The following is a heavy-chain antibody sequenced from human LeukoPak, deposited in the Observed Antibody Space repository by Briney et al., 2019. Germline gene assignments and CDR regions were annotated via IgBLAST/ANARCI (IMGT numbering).Heavy chain of an antibody. Sequence: PGGSLRLSCAASGFTVSSNFMSWVRQAPGKGLEWVSLIYSGGSTYYADSVKGRFTISRDNSKNTLYLQMNSLRAEDTAVYYCAKSIAVADGDYWGQGTLVSVSS. CDR1: GFTVSSNF. J-gene: IGHJ4*02. V-gene: IGHV3-66*01. CDR2: IYSGGST. CDR3: AKSIAVADGDY. D-gene: IGHD6-13*01.